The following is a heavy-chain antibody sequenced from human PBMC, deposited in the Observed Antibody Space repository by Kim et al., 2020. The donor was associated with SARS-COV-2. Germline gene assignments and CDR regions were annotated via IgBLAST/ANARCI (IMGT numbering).Heavy chain of an antibody. Sequence: GGSLRLSCAASGFTFSSYGMHWVRQAPGKGLEWVAVIWYDGSNKYYADSVKGRFTISRDNSKNTLYLQMNSLRAEDTAVYYCVRCPGSNYDSSGYYDYWGQGTLVTVSS. D-gene: IGHD3-22*01. CDR2: IWYDGSNK. CDR1: GFTFSSYG. V-gene: IGHV3-33*01. CDR3: VRCPGSNYDSSGYYDY. J-gene: IGHJ4*02.